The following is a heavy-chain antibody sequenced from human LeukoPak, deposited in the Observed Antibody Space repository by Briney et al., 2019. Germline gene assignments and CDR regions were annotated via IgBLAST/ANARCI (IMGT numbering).Heavy chain of an antibody. CDR1: GGSISSGGYS. Sequence: SQTLSLTCAVSGGSISSGGYSWSWIRQPPGKGLEWIGYIYYSGSTYYNPSLKSRVTISVDTSKNQFSLKLSSVTAADTAVYYCARVPYDSSGYYYVADYWGQGTLVTVSS. D-gene: IGHD3-22*01. J-gene: IGHJ4*02. V-gene: IGHV4-30-4*07. CDR3: ARVPYDSSGYYYVADY. CDR2: IYYSGST.